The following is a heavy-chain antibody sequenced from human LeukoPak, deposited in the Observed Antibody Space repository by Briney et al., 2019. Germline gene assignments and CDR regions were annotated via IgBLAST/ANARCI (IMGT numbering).Heavy chain of an antibody. CDR3: ARAYSGSYYVGYYYCYMDV. V-gene: IGHV4-61*02. D-gene: IGHD1-26*01. CDR2: IYTSGST. CDR1: GGSISSGSYY. J-gene: IGHJ6*03. Sequence: PSETLSLARTVSGGSISSGSYYWSWIRQPAGKGLEWIGRIYTSGSTNYNPSLKSRVTISVDTSKNQFSLKLSSVTAADTAVYYCARAYSGSYYVGYYYCYMDVWGKGTTVTVSS.